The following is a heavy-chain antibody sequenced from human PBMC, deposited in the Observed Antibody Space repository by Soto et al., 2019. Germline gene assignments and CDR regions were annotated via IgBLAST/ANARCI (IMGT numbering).Heavy chain of an antibody. CDR1: GGTFSSYA. CDR3: ARVIAAAGDPYYYYGMDV. Sequence: SVKVSCKASGGTFSSYAISWVRQAPGQGLEWMGGIIPIFGTANYAQKFQGRVTITADESTSTAYMELSSLRSEDTAVYYCARVIAAAGDPYYYYGMDVWGQGTTVTVS. D-gene: IGHD6-13*01. CDR2: IIPIFGTA. V-gene: IGHV1-69*13. J-gene: IGHJ6*02.